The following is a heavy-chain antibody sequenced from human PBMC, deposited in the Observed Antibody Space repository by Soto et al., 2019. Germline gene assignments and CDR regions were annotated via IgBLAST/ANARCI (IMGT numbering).Heavy chain of an antibody. D-gene: IGHD6-19*01. Sequence: QEQLVQSGAEVKKPGASVKVSCKASGYTFSNYCLHWVRQAPGQGLEWMGIFNPNNGKTLYAQKFEGRVTMSTDTSTNTVYMELSSLRSEDTAIYDCARDVYTAGWYDKYATSNNSFDPWGQGTLVTASS. V-gene: IGHV1-46*01. J-gene: IGHJ5*02. CDR2: FNPNNGKT. CDR1: GYTFSNYC. CDR3: ARDVYTAGWYDKYATSNNSFDP.